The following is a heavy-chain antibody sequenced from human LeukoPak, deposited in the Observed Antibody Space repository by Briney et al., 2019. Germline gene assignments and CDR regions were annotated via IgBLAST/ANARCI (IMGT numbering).Heavy chain of an antibody. CDR1: GFTFSSYG. Sequence: QSGRSLRLSCAASGFTFSSYGIHWVRQAPGKGLGWVAVISYDGSNKYYADSVEGRFTISRDNSKNTLYLQMNSLRAEDTAVYYCAKDLWFGESAFAYWGQGTLVTVSP. CDR3: AKDLWFGESAFAY. J-gene: IGHJ4*02. V-gene: IGHV3-30*18. CDR2: ISYDGSNK. D-gene: IGHD3-10*01.